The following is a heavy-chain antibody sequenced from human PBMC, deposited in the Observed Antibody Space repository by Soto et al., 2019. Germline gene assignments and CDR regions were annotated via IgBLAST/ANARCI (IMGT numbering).Heavy chain of an antibody. CDR1: GGSISSGDYY. CDR2: IYYSGST. CDR3: ARWLGYGPHFDY. J-gene: IGHJ4*02. D-gene: IGHD5-12*01. Sequence: SETLSLTCTVSGGSISSGDYYWSWIRQPPGKGQEWIGYIYYSGSTYYNPSLKSRVTISVDTSKNQFSLKLSSVTAADTAVYYCARWLGYGPHFDYWGQGTLVT. V-gene: IGHV4-30-4*01.